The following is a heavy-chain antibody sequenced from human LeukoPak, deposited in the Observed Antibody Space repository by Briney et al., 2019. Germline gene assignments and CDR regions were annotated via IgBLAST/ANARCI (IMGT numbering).Heavy chain of an antibody. Sequence: ASVKVSFKASGYTFTSYGISWVRQAPGQGLEWLGWISAYNGNTNYAQKLQGRVTMTTDTSTSTAYMELRSLRSDDTAVYYCARAYSYGHLPYYYGMDVWGQGTTVTVSS. CDR3: ARAYSYGHLPYYYGMDV. V-gene: IGHV1-18*01. D-gene: IGHD5-18*01. CDR2: ISAYNGNT. CDR1: GYTFTSYG. J-gene: IGHJ6*02.